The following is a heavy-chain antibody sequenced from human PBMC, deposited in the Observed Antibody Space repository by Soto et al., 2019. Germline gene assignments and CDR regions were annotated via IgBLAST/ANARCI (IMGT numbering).Heavy chain of an antibody. V-gene: IGHV3-23*01. D-gene: IGHD6-19*01. CDR3: EKGVSSSAWSASDS. J-gene: IGHJ4*02. CDR2: ISDSDNAT. Sequence: EVQLLESGGGLVQPGGSLRLSCAASGFTLSSYAMTWVRQAPGKGLEWVSVISDSDNATYYADSVKGRLTISRDNSKNTLYLQLNSLRAEDTAVYYCEKGVSSSAWSASDSWGQGPLVTVSA. CDR1: GFTLSSYA.